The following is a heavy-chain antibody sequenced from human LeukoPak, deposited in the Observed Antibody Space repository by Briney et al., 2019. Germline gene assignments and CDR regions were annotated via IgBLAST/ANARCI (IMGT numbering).Heavy chain of an antibody. CDR3: AKDRYGGNLRDAFDI. V-gene: IGHV3-23*01. Sequence: GGSLRLSCAASGFTFSSYAMSWVRQAPGKGLEWVSAISGSGGSTYYADSVKGRFTISRDNSKNTLYPQMNSLRAEDTAVYYCAKDRYGGNLRDAFDIWGQGTMVTVSS. J-gene: IGHJ3*02. D-gene: IGHD4-23*01. CDR1: GFTFSSYA. CDR2: ISGSGGST.